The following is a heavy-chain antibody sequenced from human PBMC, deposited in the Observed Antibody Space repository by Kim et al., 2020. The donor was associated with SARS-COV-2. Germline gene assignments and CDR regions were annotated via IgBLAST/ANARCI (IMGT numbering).Heavy chain of an antibody. J-gene: IGHJ5*02. Sequence: KFQGRVTMTRDTSTSTVYMELSSLRSEDTAVYYCARGKHSGSYWGNWFDPWGQGTLVTVSS. V-gene: IGHV1-46*01. CDR3: ARGKHSGSYWGNWFDP. D-gene: IGHD1-26*01.